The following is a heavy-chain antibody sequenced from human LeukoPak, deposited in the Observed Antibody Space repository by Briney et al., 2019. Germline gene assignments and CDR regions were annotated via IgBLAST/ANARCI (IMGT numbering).Heavy chain of an antibody. CDR2: ISGSGGTT. CDR1: GFTFSSYA. J-gene: IGHJ4*02. Sequence: GGSLILSCAASGFTFSSYAMSWVRQAPGKGLEWVSAISGSGGTTNYADSVKGRFSISRDNAKNTLYLQMNSLRAEETDIYYCAKLQYEVVVIRGPFDYWGQGTLVTVSS. D-gene: IGHD3-22*01. CDR3: AKLQYEVVVIRGPFDY. V-gene: IGHV3-23*01.